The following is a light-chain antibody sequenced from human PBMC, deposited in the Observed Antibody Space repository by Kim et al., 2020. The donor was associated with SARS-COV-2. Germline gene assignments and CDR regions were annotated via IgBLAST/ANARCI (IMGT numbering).Light chain of an antibody. J-gene: IGLJ3*02. CDR2: EDN. Sequence: NFMLTQHHSVSESPGKTVTIACTRSSGSIASNYVQWYQQRPGSAPTTVIYEDNQRPSGVPDRFSGSIDSSSNSASLTITGLKTEDEADYYCQSYDSSNPWVFGGGTKVTVL. V-gene: IGLV6-57*03. CDR1: SGSIASNY. CDR3: QSYDSSNPWV.